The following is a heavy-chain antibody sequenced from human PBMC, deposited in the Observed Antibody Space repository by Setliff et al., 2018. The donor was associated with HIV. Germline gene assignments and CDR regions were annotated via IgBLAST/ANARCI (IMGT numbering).Heavy chain of an antibody. CDR3: ARVRRVITEPHSAGTHSATHYFDY. Sequence: ASVKVSCKASGYTFSDYYMHWVRQATGQGLEWMGWMNPNNGNTGYAEKFQGRVTITRDTSTSTAYMELRSLRSDDTAVYYCARVRRVITEPHSAGTHSATHYFDYWGQGTLVTVSS. CDR2: MNPNNGNT. D-gene: IGHD3-10*01. J-gene: IGHJ4*02. CDR1: GYTFSDYY. V-gene: IGHV1-8*01.